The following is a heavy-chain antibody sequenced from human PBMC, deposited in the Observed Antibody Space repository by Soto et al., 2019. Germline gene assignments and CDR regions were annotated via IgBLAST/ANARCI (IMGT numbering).Heavy chain of an antibody. D-gene: IGHD3-10*01. V-gene: IGHV3-33*01. J-gene: IGHJ4*02. Sequence: PGGSLRLSCAASGFTFSSYGMHWVRQAPGKGLEWVAVIWYDGSNKYYAGSVKGRFTISRDNSKNTLYLQMNSLRAEDTAVYYCARDQAVYYYGSGSPTCLDYWGQGTLVTVSS. CDR3: ARDQAVYYYGSGSPTCLDY. CDR1: GFTFSSYG. CDR2: IWYDGSNK.